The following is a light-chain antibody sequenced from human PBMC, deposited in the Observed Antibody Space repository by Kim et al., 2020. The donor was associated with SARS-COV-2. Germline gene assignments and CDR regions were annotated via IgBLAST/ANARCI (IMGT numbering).Light chain of an antibody. V-gene: IGKV2-28*01. CDR2: LGS. CDR1: TGPQYSNGFNY. CDR3: MQTLQTPRT. J-gene: IGKJ2*01. Sequence: DPASKSCSSSTGPQYSNGFNYLDWYLQKPGQSPQLLIYLGSTRASGAPDRFSGSGSGTDFTLKISRVEAEDVGVYYCMQTLQTPRTFGQGTKLEI.